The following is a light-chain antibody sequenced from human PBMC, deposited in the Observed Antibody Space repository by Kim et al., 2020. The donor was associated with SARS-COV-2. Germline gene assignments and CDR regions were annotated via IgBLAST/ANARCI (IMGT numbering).Light chain of an antibody. Sequence: RATLSCRASQSVSSSYLAWYQQKPGQAPRLLIYGASSRATGIPDRFSGSGSGTDFTLTISRLEPEDFAVYYCQQYGSSPLVAHLWTFGQGTKLEI. CDR3: QQYGSSPLVAHLWT. V-gene: IGKV3-20*01. CDR2: GAS. CDR1: QSVSSSY. J-gene: IGKJ2*01.